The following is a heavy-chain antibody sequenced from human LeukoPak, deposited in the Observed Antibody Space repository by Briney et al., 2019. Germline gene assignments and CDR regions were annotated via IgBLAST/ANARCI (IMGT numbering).Heavy chain of an antibody. D-gene: IGHD2-15*01. V-gene: IGHV4-61*02. CDR1: GGSISSGSYY. CDR2: IYTSGST. J-gene: IGHJ4*02. Sequence: NTSETLSLTCTVSGGSISSGSYYWSWIRQPAGKGLEWIGRIYTSGSTNYNPSLKSRVTISVDTSKNQFSLKLSSVTAADTAVYYCAREGYRPTEGVTYLDYWGQGTLVTVSS. CDR3: AREGYRPTEGVTYLDY.